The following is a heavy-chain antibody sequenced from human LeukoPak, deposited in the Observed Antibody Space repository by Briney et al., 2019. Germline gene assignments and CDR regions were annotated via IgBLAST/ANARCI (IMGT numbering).Heavy chain of an antibody. CDR3: AKDPVDTAMVTVNDY. V-gene: IGHV4-34*01. CDR2: INHSGST. D-gene: IGHD5-18*01. J-gene: IGHJ4*02. CDR1: GGSFSGYY. Sequence: SETLSLTCAVYGGSFSGYYWSWIRQPPGKGLEWIGEINHSGSTNYNPSLKSRVTISVDTSKNQFSLKLSSVTAADTAVYYCAKDPVDTAMVTVNDYWGQGTLVTVSS.